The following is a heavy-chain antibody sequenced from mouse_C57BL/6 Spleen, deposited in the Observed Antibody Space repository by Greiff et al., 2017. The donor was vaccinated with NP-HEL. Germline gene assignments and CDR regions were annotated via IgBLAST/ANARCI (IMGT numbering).Heavy chain of an antibody. Sequence: EVQLVESGGGLVKPGGSLKLSCAASGFTFSDYGMHWVRQAPEKGLEWVAYISSGSSTIYYADTVKGRFTISRDNAKNTLFLQMTSLRSEDTAMYYCARGQVTVSLYYAMDYWGQGTSVTVSS. CDR1: GFTFSDYG. CDR3: ARGQVTVSLYYAMDY. CDR2: ISSGSSTI. V-gene: IGHV5-17*01. D-gene: IGHD2-1*01. J-gene: IGHJ4*01.